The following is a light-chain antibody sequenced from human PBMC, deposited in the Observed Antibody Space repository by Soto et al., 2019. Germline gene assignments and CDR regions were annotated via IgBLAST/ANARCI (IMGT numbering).Light chain of an antibody. CDR2: APS. J-gene: IGKJ2*01. Sequence: DIQMTQSPSSLSASVGDRVTITCRATQSISNYFNWYQQKPGKAPNLLIYAPSSLESGVASKFSGSGSGTDFTLTISSLQPEDFATYYCQQTYSAPVTFGQGTKLDIK. CDR1: QSISNY. V-gene: IGKV1-39*01. CDR3: QQTYSAPVT.